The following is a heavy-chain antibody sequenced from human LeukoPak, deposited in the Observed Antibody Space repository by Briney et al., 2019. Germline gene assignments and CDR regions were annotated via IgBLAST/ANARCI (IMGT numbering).Heavy chain of an antibody. CDR3: ARDQAAAGFDY. V-gene: IGHV1-69*05. CDR1: GGTFSSYA. CDR2: IIPIFGTA. J-gene: IGHJ4*02. Sequence: ASVKVSCKASGGTFSSYAISWVRQAPGQGLEWLGRIIPIFGTANYAQKFQGRVTITTDEPTSTAYMELSSLRSEDTAVYYCARDQAAAGFDYWGQGTLVTVSS. D-gene: IGHD6-13*01.